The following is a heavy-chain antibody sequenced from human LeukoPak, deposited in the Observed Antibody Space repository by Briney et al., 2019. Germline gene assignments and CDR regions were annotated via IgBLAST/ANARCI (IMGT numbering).Heavy chain of an antibody. V-gene: IGHV3-23*01. Sequence: EGSLRLSCAASGFTFSSYAMSWVRQAPGKGLEWVSAISGSGGSTYYADSVKGRFTISRDNSKSTLYLQMNSLRAEDTAVYYCAKEGCSGGSCYQTNYYYYGMDVWGQGTTVTVSS. D-gene: IGHD2-15*01. J-gene: IGHJ6*02. CDR3: AKEGCSGGSCYQTNYYYYGMDV. CDR1: GFTFSSYA. CDR2: ISGSGGST.